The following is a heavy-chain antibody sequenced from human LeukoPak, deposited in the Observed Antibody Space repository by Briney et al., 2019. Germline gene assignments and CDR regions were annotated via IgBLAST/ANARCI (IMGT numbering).Heavy chain of an antibody. CDR1: GGSISGYY. J-gene: IGHJ4*02. D-gene: IGHD5-18*01. V-gene: IGHV4-59*01. CDR2: IYYSGST. CDR3: ARSAHTAIVDY. Sequence: PSETLSLTCTVSGGSISGYYWSWIRQPPGKGLEWIGYIYYSGSTNYNPSLKSRVTISVDTSKNQFSLKLSSVTAADTAVYYCARSAHTAIVDYWGQGTLVTVSS.